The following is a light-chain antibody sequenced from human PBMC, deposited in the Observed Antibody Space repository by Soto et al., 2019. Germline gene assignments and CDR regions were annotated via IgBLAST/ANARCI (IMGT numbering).Light chain of an antibody. CDR1: QSVSSY. J-gene: IGKJ4*01. V-gene: IGKV3-11*01. CDR3: QQRSNWLLT. Sequence: EIVLTQSPATLSLSPGERATLSCRASQSVSSYLAWYQQKPGQAPRLLIYDASNRATGIPARFSGSGSGTDLTLPISSLGAGDFAVYYCQQRSNWLLTFGGGTKVEIK. CDR2: DAS.